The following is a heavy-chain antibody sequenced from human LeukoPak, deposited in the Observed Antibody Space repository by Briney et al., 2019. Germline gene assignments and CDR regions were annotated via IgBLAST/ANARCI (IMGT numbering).Heavy chain of an antibody. V-gene: IGHV3-7*01. CDR2: IKQDGSEK. CDR3: ARVVRLRTIFGVVITYYFDY. Sequence: GGSLRLSCAASGFTFSSYWMSWVRQAPGKGLEWVANIKQDGSEKYYVDSVKGRFTISRDNAKNSLYLQMNSLRAEDTAVYYCARVVRLRTIFGVVITYYFDYWGQGTLVTVSS. J-gene: IGHJ4*02. CDR1: GFTFSSYW. D-gene: IGHD3-3*01.